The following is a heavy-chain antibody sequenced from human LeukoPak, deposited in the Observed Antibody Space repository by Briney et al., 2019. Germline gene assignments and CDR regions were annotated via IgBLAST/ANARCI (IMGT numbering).Heavy chain of an antibody. CDR3: ARGSGSYGYPYYYYYYMDV. CDR1: GVSISSHS. J-gene: IGHJ6*03. D-gene: IGHD5-18*01. Sequence: SETLSLTCFVSGVSISSHSWSWVRQPPGAGLESIGYISNTGATHYNPSLRSRVSISSDTSRNDVSLRLTSVTAADTAVYYCARGSGSYGYPYYYYYYMDVSGEGNTVAVSS. CDR2: ISNTGAT. V-gene: IGHV4-59*11.